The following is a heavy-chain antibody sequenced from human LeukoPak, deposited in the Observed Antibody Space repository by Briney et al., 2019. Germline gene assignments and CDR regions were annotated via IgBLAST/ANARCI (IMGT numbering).Heavy chain of an antibody. CDR1: GGSFSGYY. V-gene: IGHV4-34*01. D-gene: IGHD4-23*01. CDR3: ARIYGGKYYYYYYYMDV. CDR2: INHSGST. Sequence: SETLSLTCAVYGGSFSGYYWSWIRQPPGKGLEWIGEINHSGSTNYNPSLKSRVTISVDTSKNQFSLKLSSVTAADTAVYYCARIYGGKYYYYYYYMDVWGKGTTVTVSS. J-gene: IGHJ6*03.